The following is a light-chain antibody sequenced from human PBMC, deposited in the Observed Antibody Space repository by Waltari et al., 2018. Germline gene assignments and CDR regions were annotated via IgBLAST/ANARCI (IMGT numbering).Light chain of an antibody. CDR3: QSYDSSLSGSV. J-gene: IGLJ2*01. CDR2: GNS. CDR1: RPNIGAGYD. Sequence: QSGLTQPPSVSGAPGQRVTISCTGRRPNIGAGYDVHCYQLLPVTAPKLLIYGNSNRPSGVPDRFSGSKSGTSASLAITGLQAEDEAGYYCQSYDSSLSGSVFGGGTKLTVL. V-gene: IGLV1-40*01.